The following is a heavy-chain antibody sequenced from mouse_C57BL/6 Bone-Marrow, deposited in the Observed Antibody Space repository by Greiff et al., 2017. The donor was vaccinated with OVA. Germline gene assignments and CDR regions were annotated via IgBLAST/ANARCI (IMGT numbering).Heavy chain of an antibody. CDR2: ISSGSSTL. V-gene: IGHV5-17*01. J-gene: IGHJ4*01. CDR1: GFTFSDYG. D-gene: IGHD1-1*01. CDR3: ARPCSYYYAMDY. Sequence: EVKLVESGGGLVKPGGSLKLSCAASGFTFSDYGMHWVRQAPEKGLEWVAYISSGSSTLYYADTVKGRFTISRDNAKNTLFLQMNSLRSEDTAMYYCARPCSYYYAMDYWGQGTSVTVSS.